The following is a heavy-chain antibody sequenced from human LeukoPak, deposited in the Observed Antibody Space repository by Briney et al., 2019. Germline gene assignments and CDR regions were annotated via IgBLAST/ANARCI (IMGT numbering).Heavy chain of an antibody. CDR1: GFTFSSYA. J-gene: IGHJ6*02. D-gene: IGHD4-17*01. V-gene: IGHV3-30*04. Sequence: GGSLRLSCAASGFTFSSYAMHWVRQAPGKGLEWVAVISYDGSNKYYADAVKSRFTISRDNSKNTLYMPMNSLRAEDTAVYYCARDPNYGDYDYGMDVWGQGTTVTVSS. CDR3: ARDPNYGDYDYGMDV. CDR2: ISYDGSNK.